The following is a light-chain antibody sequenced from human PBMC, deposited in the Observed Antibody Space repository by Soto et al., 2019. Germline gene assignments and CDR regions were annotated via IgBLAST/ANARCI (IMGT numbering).Light chain of an antibody. CDR1: SSDVGGYIY. CDR2: DVS. J-gene: IGLJ1*01. Sequence: QSALTQPASVSGSPGQSITISCTGTSSDVGGYIYVSWYQQHPGKAPKLMIYDVSNRPSGVSNRFSGSKSGNTASLTISGLQAEDEADYYCSSYTSSSTLLFGTGTKVTVL. CDR3: SSYTSSSTLL. V-gene: IGLV2-14*01.